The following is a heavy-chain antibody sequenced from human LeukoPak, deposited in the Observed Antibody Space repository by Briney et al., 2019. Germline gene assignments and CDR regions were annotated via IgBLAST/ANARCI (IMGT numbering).Heavy chain of an antibody. CDR3: ATFDYGDYDTPHYYYYYYMDV. CDR2: INPNSGGT. D-gene: IGHD4-17*01. V-gene: IGHV1-2*02. Sequence: GASVKVSCKASGYTFTGYYMHWVRQAPGQGLEWMGWINPNSGGTNYAQKFQGRVTMTRDTSISTAYMELSRLRSDDTAVYYCATFDYGDYDTPHYYYYYYMDVWGKGTTVTISS. CDR1: GYTFTGYY. J-gene: IGHJ6*03.